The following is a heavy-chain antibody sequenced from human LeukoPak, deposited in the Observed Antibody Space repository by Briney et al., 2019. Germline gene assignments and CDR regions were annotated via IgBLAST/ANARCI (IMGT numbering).Heavy chain of an antibody. CDR2: IKQDGSEK. Sequence: PGKSLRLSCAASGFTFSTYAMHWVRQAPGKGLEWVANIKQDGSEKYYVDSVKGRFTISRDNAKNSLYLQMNSLRAEDTAVYYCARSNPYYFDYWGQGTLVTVSS. CDR1: GFTFSTYA. J-gene: IGHJ4*02. CDR3: ARSNPYYFDY. V-gene: IGHV3-7*01.